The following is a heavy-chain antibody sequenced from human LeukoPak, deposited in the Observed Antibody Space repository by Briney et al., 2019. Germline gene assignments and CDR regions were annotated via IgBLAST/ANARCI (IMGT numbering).Heavy chain of an antibody. J-gene: IGHJ6*02. Sequence: SETLSLTCTVSGGSIKSYYWNWIRQPPGKGLKLIGYIYYSGGPTYNLSLKSRVTISVDTSKTHFSLKLTSVTAADTAVYYCARTGYCSSKYCDYYGMDVWGQGTTVIVSS. D-gene: IGHD6-13*01. CDR1: GGSIKSYY. CDR3: ARTGYCSSKYCDYYGMDV. V-gene: IGHV4-59*01. CDR2: IYYSGGP.